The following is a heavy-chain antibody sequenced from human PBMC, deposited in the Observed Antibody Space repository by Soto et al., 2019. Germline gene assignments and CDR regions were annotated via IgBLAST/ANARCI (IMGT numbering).Heavy chain of an antibody. J-gene: IGHJ3*01. CDR1: GGSVSSGNYF. D-gene: IGHD1-20*01. CDR3: ARRLIDNRNQGHAFDF. V-gene: IGHV4-39*01. Sequence: QLQLQESGPGLVKPAETLSLKCAVSGGSVSSGNYFWGWIRQPPGKVLEWIGNIYYNGDTYYSPSIKSRVTMSVATAQNQFSLRLTSVTAADTAVYYCARRLIDNRNQGHAFDFWGQGTLVAVSS. CDR2: IYYNGDT.